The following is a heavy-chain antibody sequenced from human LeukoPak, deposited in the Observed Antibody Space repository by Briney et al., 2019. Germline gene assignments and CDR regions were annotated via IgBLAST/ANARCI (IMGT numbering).Heavy chain of an antibody. Sequence: GGSLRLSCAASGFTFSSYWMSWVRQAPGKGLEWVANIKQDGSEKYSVDSVKGRFTISRDNAKNSLYLQMNSLRAEDTAVYYCASTVSCGSAPYYYYGMDVWGQGTTVTVSS. CDR2: IKQDGSEK. CDR3: ASTVSCGSAPYYYYGMDV. D-gene: IGHD5-18*01. V-gene: IGHV3-7*01. CDR1: GFTFSSYW. J-gene: IGHJ6*02.